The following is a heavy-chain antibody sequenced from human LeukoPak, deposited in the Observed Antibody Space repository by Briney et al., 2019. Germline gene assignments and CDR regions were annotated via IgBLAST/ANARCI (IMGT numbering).Heavy chain of an antibody. CDR2: INHRGST. V-gene: IGHV4-34*01. CDR1: GGSFSGYY. Sequence: PSETLSLTCAVYGGSFSGYYWSWIRQPPGKGREWIGEINHRGSTNYNPSLKSRVTMSVDTSSNQFSLKVNSVTAADSAVYYCARPYSSGRSPPYYFDYWGQGTLVTVSS. CDR3: ARPYSSGRSPPYYFDY. J-gene: IGHJ4*02. D-gene: IGHD6-19*01.